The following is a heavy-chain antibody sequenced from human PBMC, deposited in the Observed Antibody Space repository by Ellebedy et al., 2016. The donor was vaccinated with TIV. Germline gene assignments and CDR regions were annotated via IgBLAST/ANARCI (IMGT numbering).Heavy chain of an antibody. CDR1: GYTFTSYG. Sequence: ASVKVSCKASGYTFTSYGISWVRQAPGQGLEWMGWISVYNGNTNYAQKFQGRVTMTTDTSTSTAYMELRSLKSDDTAVYFCARDLVTTGHHYWGQGTLVTVSS. D-gene: IGHD4-17*01. CDR3: ARDLVTTGHHY. CDR2: ISVYNGNT. J-gene: IGHJ4*02. V-gene: IGHV1-18*04.